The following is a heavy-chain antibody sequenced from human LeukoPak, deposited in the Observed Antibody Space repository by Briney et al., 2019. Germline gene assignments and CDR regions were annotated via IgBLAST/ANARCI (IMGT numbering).Heavy chain of an antibody. D-gene: IGHD1-20*01. J-gene: IGHJ4*02. Sequence: PSETLSLTCTVSGGSISSGSYYWSWIRQPPGKGLEWVGYIYYSGSTNYNPSLKSRVTISVDTSKNQFSLKLSSVTAADTAVYYCARAPRGNWPLWYWGQGTLVTVSS. CDR2: IYYSGST. CDR3: ARAPRGNWPLWY. V-gene: IGHV4-61*01. CDR1: GGSISSGSYY.